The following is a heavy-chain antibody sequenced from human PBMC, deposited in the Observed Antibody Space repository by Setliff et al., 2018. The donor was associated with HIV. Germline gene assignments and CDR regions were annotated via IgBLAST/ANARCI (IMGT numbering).Heavy chain of an antibody. CDR1: GYNFTTYW. Sequence: GESLKISCKASGYNFTTYWITWVRQMPGKGLEWMGGIDPGDSYTDYSPSFRGHVSISADSSISTAYLQWSSLKASDTAMYYCARITSPYNNTWFPALFWGQGTLVTVSS. V-gene: IGHV5-10-1*01. CDR3: ARITSPYNNTWFPALF. J-gene: IGHJ4*02. CDR2: IDPGDSYT. D-gene: IGHD3-16*01.